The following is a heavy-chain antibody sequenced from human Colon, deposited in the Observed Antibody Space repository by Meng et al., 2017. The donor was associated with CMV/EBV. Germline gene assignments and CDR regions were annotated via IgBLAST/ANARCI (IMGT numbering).Heavy chain of an antibody. D-gene: IGHD2-15*01. CDR2: IWSDGGNK. V-gene: IGHV3-33*06. CDR1: GFPFSNFA. J-gene: IGHJ4*02. Sequence: ASGFPFSNFAVQWVRQAPGRGLEWVAVIWSDGGNKFYADSVKGRFIVSRDNSRNMVYLQMNNLRAEDTALYYCAKDWSGGTSGYHDYWGQGTLVTVSS. CDR3: AKDWSGGTSGYHDY.